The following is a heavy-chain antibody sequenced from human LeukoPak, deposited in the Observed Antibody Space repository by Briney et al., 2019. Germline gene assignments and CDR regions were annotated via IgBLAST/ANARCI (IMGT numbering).Heavy chain of an antibody. V-gene: IGHV3-48*03. CDR1: GFTFSSYE. CDR2: ISSSGSTI. J-gene: IGHJ6*03. CDR3: AALYGDYYYMDV. D-gene: IGHD4-17*01. Sequence: GGSLRLSCAASGFTFSSYEMNWVRQAPGKGLEWVSYISSSGSTIYYADSVKGRFTISRDNAKNSLYLQMNSLRAEDTAVYYCAALYGDYYYMDVWGKGTTVTVSS.